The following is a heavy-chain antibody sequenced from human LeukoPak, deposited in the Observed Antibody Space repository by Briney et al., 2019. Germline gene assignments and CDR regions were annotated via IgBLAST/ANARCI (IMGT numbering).Heavy chain of an antibody. J-gene: IGHJ6*03. Sequence: SETLSLTCAVYGGSFSGYYWSWIRRPPGKGLEWIGEINHSGSTNYNPSLKSRVTISVDTSRNQFSLKLSSVTAADTAVYYCARATMVVPAATEVYYYYYMDVWGKGTTVTVSS. V-gene: IGHV4-34*01. CDR3: ARATMVVPAATEVYYYYYMDV. CDR1: GGSFSGYY. D-gene: IGHD2-2*01. CDR2: INHSGST.